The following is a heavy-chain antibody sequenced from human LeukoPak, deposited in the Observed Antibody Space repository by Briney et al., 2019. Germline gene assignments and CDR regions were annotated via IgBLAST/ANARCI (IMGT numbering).Heavy chain of an antibody. V-gene: IGHV3-23*01. CDR3: AKSGYNRFDY. CDR2: ISTNVGGT. Sequence: PGGSLRLSCAASGFTFSSYAMSWVRQAPGKGLEWVSTISTNVGGTYYADSVKGRFTISRDNSKNTLYLQMSSLRAEDTAVFYCAKSGYNRFDYWGQGTLVTVSS. CDR1: GFTFSSYA. J-gene: IGHJ4*02. D-gene: IGHD5-24*01.